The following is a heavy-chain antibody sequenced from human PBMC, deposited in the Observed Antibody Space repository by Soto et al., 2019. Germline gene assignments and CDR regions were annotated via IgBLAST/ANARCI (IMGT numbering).Heavy chain of an antibody. Sequence: GGSLRLSCAASGFTFNYWMTWVRQAPGKGLECVANIKPDGSEKFYVDSVKGRFTISRDNAKNSLYLQMNSLRAEDAAVYYCAREGRLLGVLAICGQGTMVTVSS. CDR1: GFTFNYW. CDR2: IKPDGSEK. V-gene: IGHV3-7*01. CDR3: AREGRLLGVLAI. J-gene: IGHJ3*02. D-gene: IGHD2-15*01.